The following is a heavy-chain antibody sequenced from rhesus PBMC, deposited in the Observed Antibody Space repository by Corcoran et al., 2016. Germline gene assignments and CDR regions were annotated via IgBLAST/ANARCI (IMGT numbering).Heavy chain of an antibody. CDR1: GGSINNNS. D-gene: IGHD2-27*01. V-gene: IGHV4-173*01. CDR3: GPDCGGVYCHTFNRFDV. CDR2: ISDSSGSA. Sequence: QLQLQESGPGLVKPSEPLSLTCAVSGGSINNNSWRWTRQSPGKGLDWIGRISDSSGSADYNPSLRSRVSISIDTSKNQFSLNLNSVTAADTAVYYCGPDCGGVYCHTFNRFDVWGPGVQVTVSS. J-gene: IGHJ5-1*01.